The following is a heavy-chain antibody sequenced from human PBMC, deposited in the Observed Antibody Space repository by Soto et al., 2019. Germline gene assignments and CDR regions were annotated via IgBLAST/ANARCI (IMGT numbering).Heavy chain of an antibody. CDR1: GYTFTSYA. Sequence: ASVKVSCKASGYTFTSYAMHWVRQAPGQRLEWMGWINAGNGNTKYSQKFQGRVTITRDTSASTAYMELSSLRSEDTAVYYCARVALYSSGWKENYYYGMDDWRHRTTVT. D-gene: IGHD6-19*01. J-gene: IGHJ6*02. CDR3: ARVALYSSGWKENYYYGMDD. V-gene: IGHV1-3*01. CDR2: INAGNGNT.